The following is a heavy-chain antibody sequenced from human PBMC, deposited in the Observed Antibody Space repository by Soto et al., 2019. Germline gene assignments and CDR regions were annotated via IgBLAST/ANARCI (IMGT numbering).Heavy chain of an antibody. CDR1: GYTFTIYY. V-gene: IGHV1-46*01. CDR3: ARGGDGYTFFDY. Sequence: VSVKVSSKASGYTFTIYYMHWLRKAPGQGLERMGIINPSGGSTSYAQKFKGRVTMTRDTSTSTVYMELSSLRSEDTAVYYCARGGDGYTFFDYWGQGTLVTVSS. D-gene: IGHD5-12*01. J-gene: IGHJ4*02. CDR2: INPSGGST.